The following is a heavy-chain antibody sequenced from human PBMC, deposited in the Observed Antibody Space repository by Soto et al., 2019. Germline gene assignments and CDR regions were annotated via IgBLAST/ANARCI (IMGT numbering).Heavy chain of an antibody. V-gene: IGHV3-23*01. D-gene: IGHD2-15*01. CDR3: AKDLGYCSGGSCEADRDAFDI. CDR1: GFTFSSYA. Sequence: GGSLRLSCAASGFTFSSYAMSWVRQAPGKGLEWVSAISGSGGSTYYADSVKGRFTISRDNSKNTLYLQMNSLRAEDTAVYYCAKDLGYCSGGSCEADRDAFDIWGQGTMVTVSS. CDR2: ISGSGGST. J-gene: IGHJ3*02.